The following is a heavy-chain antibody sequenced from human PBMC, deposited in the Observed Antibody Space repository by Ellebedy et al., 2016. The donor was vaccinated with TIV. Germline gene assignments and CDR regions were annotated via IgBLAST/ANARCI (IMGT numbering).Heavy chain of an antibody. Sequence: LRLXCTVSGGSMSSGGYYWIWIRQQPGKGLEWIGYIYYSGNMYNDSSLRSRVNISVDTSKNQFSLKLKSVTAADTAVYYCAREVDDSGTYTEEFHYWGQGTLVTVSS. CDR2: IYYSGNM. D-gene: IGHD1-26*01. V-gene: IGHV4-31*03. J-gene: IGHJ4*02. CDR3: AREVDDSGTYTEEFHY. CDR1: GGSMSSGGYY.